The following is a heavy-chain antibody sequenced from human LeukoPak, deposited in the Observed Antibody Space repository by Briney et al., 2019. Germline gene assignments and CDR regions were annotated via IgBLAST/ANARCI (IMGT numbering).Heavy chain of an antibody. CDR3: ARVRPSDGGWYQGGNWFDP. D-gene: IGHD6-19*01. CDR2: MNPNSGNT. Sequence: AASVKVSCKASGYTFTSYDINWVRQATGQGLEWMGWMNPNSGNTGYAQKFQGRVTMTRDTSISTAYMELSRLRSDDTAVYYCARVRPSDGGWYQGGNWFDPWGQGTLVTVSS. J-gene: IGHJ5*02. CDR1: GYTFTSYD. V-gene: IGHV1-8*01.